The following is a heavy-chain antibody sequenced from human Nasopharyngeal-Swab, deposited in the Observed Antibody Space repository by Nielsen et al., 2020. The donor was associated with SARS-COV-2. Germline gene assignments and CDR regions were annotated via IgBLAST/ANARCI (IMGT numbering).Heavy chain of an antibody. Sequence: VRQMPGKGLEWIGSIYYSGSSYYNPSLESRFTISVDTSKNQFSLKLSSVTAADTAVYYCARLRATVTTSYYYYYMDVWGKGTTVTVSS. D-gene: IGHD4-11*01. CDR2: IYYSGSS. J-gene: IGHJ6*03. V-gene: IGHV4-39*01. CDR3: ARLRATVTTSYYYYYMDV.